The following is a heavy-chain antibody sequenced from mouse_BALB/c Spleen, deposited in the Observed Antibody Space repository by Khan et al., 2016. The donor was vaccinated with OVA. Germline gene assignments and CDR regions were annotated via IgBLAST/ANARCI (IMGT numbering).Heavy chain of an antibody. Sequence: QVQLQQSGAELVKPGASVKLSCKASGYPLTSYWLHWVKQRPGQGPEWIGEIDPSDSYTNYNQKFEGRATLTVDKSSSTTYMYLSSLTSEDSAVYYCVRSFHYGSSTWLAYWGHGTLSLSLQ. D-gene: IGHD1-1*01. J-gene: IGHJ3*01. CDR3: VRSFHYGSSTWLAY. V-gene: IGHV1-69*02. CDR1: GYPLTSYW. CDR2: IDPSDSYT.